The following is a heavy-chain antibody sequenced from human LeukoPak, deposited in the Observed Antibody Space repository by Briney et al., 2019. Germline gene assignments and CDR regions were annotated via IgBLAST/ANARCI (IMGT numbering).Heavy chain of an antibody. CDR1: GFTFSSYA. CDR2: ISGSGGST. Sequence: PGGSLRLSCAASGFTFSSYAMSWVRQAPGKGLEWVSAISGSGGSTYCADSVKGRFTISRDNSKNTLYLQMNSLRAEDTAVYYCAKVKFNCYYDSSGNDYLDYWGQGTLVTVSS. D-gene: IGHD3-22*01. CDR3: AKVKFNCYYDSSGNDYLDY. V-gene: IGHV3-23*01. J-gene: IGHJ4*02.